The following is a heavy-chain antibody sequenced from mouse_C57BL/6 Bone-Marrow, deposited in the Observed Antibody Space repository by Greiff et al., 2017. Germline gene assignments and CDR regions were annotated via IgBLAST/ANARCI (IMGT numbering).Heavy chain of an antibody. J-gene: IGHJ2*01. CDR1: GYSFTDYN. D-gene: IGHD1-1*01. V-gene: IGHV1-39*01. Sequence: VQLKESGPELVKPGASVKISCKASGYSFTDYNMNWVKQSNGKSLEWIGVINPNYGTPSYNPKFKCQSTLTVDQSSSTADMQLNSLTSEDSAFYYCARTLYYYGSSRYFDYWGQGTTLTVSS. CDR3: ARTLYYYGSSRYFDY. CDR2: INPNYGTP.